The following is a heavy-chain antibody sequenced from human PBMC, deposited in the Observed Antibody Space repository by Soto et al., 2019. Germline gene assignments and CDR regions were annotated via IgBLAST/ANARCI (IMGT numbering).Heavy chain of an antibody. J-gene: IGHJ4*02. V-gene: IGHV1-3*01. CDR1: GYTFTSYA. D-gene: IGHD3-22*01. CDR2: INAGNGNT. Sequence: ASVKVSCKASGYTFTSYAMHWVRQAPGQRLEWMGWINAGNGNTKYSQKFQGRVTITRDTSASTAYMELSSLRSEDTAVYYCARELHYYDSSGYYDYWGQGTLVTVSS. CDR3: ARELHYYDSSGYYDY.